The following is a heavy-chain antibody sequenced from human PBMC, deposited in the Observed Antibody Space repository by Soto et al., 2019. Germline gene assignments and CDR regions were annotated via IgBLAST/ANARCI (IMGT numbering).Heavy chain of an antibody. CDR2: IPYDGSNK. CDR1: GFTFSSYA. V-gene: IGHV3-30-3*01. J-gene: IGHJ4*02. D-gene: IGHD1-26*01. Sequence: GGSLRLSCAASGFTFSSYAMHSVRQAPGKGLEWVAVIPYDGSNKYYADSVKGRFTISRDNSKNTLYLQMNSLRAEDTAVYYCARGGSYGDHDYWGQGALVTVSS. CDR3: ARGGSYGDHDY.